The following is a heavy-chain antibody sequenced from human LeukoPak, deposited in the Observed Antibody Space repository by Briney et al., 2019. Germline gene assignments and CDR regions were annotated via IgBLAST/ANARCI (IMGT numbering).Heavy chain of an antibody. V-gene: IGHV1-46*01. CDR1: GYSFSTHW. Sequence: ASVKVSCKASGYSFSTHWMHWVRQAPGQGLEWMGIINPSGGFTSYAQKLQGRVTVTRDMSTSTVYMELSSLRSEDTAVYYCAREGRDGYNRRYFDYWGQGTLVTVSS. CDR3: AREGRDGYNRRYFDY. D-gene: IGHD5-24*01. CDR2: INPSGGFT. J-gene: IGHJ4*02.